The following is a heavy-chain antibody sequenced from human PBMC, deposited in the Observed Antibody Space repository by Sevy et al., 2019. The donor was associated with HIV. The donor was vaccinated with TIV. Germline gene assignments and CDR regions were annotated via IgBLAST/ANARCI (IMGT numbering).Heavy chain of an antibody. CDR3: AKDRGYCSSTSCYRDYYYYGMDV. V-gene: IGHV3-9*01. Sequence: GGSLRLSCAASGFTFDDYAMHWVRQAPGKGLEWVSGISWNSGSIGYADSVKGRFTISRDNAKNSLYLQMNGLRAEDTALYYCAKDRGYCSSTSCYRDYYYYGMDVWGQGTTVTVSS. CDR2: ISWNSGSI. CDR1: GFTFDDYA. D-gene: IGHD2-2*02. J-gene: IGHJ6*02.